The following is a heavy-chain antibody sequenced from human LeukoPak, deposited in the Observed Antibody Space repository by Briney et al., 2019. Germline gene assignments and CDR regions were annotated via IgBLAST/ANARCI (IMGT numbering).Heavy chain of an antibody. Sequence: GGSLRLSCAASGFTFSSYEMNWVRQAPGKGLEWVSYISGSGSTIYYADSVKGRFTISRDNAKNSLYLQMKSLRAEDTAVYYCAREGYRSGWSTYDYWGQGTLVTVSS. CDR3: AREGYRSGWSTYDY. V-gene: IGHV3-48*03. CDR2: ISGSGSTI. D-gene: IGHD6-19*01. CDR1: GFTFSSYE. J-gene: IGHJ4*02.